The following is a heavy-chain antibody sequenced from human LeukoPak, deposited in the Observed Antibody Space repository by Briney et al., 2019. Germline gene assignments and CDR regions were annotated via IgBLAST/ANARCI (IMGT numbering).Heavy chain of an antibody. J-gene: IGHJ5*02. V-gene: IGHV3-74*01. CDR1: GFTFSSYW. Sequence: GGSLRLSCAASGFTFSSYWMHWVRQAPGKGLVWVSRINSDGSSTSYADSVKGRFTISRDNAKNTLYLQMNSLRAEDTAVYYCARGSWDSSSWSDNWFDPWGQGTLVTVSS. D-gene: IGHD6-13*01. CDR3: ARGSWDSSSWSDNWFDP. CDR2: INSDGSST.